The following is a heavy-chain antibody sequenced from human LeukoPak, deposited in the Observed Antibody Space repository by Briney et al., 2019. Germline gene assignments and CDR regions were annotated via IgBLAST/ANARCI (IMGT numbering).Heavy chain of an antibody. CDR3: ARDAGDGYNSGY. Sequence: SETLSLTCTVSGDSISSYYWSWIRQPPGKGLEWIAYISYSGSTNYNPSLESRVTISLDTSKNQFSLKLNSVTAADTAVYYCARDAGDGYNSGYWGQGTLVTVSS. V-gene: IGHV4-59*01. CDR1: GDSISSYY. CDR2: ISYSGST. D-gene: IGHD5-24*01. J-gene: IGHJ4*02.